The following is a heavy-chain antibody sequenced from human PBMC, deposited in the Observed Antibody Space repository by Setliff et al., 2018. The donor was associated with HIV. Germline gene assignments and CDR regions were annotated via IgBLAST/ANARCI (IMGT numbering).Heavy chain of an antibody. CDR3: ARGHSSSTNWFFDL. J-gene: IGHJ2*01. V-gene: IGHV1-3*01. CDR1: GYTFTTYA. Sequence: ASVKVSCKASGYTFTTYAMHWVRQAPGQSLEWMGWINGGIGNTKYSQKFQDRVTITRDSSADTAYMDLNRLTSDDTAMYYCARGHSSSTNWFFDLWGRGTLVTVSS. D-gene: IGHD6-6*01. CDR2: INGGIGNT.